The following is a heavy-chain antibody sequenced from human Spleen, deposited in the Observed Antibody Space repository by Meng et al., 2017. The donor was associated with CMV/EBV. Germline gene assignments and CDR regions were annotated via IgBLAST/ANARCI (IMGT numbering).Heavy chain of an antibody. V-gene: IGHV4-34*01. CDR2: INHSGST. J-gene: IGHJ4*02. CDR1: GGSFSGYY. CDR3: ARSEDAYDSSGHLLYYFDY. D-gene: IGHD3-22*01. Sequence: SETLSLTCAVYGGSFSGYYWSWIRQPPGKGLEWIGEINHSGSTNYNPSLKSRVSISVDTSKYQFSLKLRSVTAADTAVYYCARSEDAYDSSGHLLYYFDYWGQGTLVTVSS.